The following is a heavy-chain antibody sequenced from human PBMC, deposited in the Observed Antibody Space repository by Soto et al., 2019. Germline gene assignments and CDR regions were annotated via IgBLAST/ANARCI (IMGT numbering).Heavy chain of an antibody. J-gene: IGHJ6*02. CDR2: FIPIFGTA. D-gene: IGHD2-2*02. CDR3: ARGAIVVVPAAIPVYYYYGMDV. Sequence: QVQLVQSGAEVKKPGSSVKVSCKASGGTFSSYAISWVRQAPGQGLEWMGGFIPIFGTANYAQKLQGRVKITEGESTSTAYMELSSLRSEDTAVYYCARGAIVVVPAAIPVYYYYGMDVWGQGTPVTVSS. CDR1: GGTFSSYA. V-gene: IGHV1-69*01.